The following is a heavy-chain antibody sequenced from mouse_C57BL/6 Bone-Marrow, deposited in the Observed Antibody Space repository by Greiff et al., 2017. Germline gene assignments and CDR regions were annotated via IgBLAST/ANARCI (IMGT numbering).Heavy chain of an antibody. CDR2: INYDGSST. Sequence: EVKVVESEGGLVQPGSSMKLSCTASGFTFSDYYMAWVRQVPEKGLEWVANINYDGSSTYYLVSLKSRFIISRDNAKNLLYLQMSSLKSEDTATYYCARAYYSNYPDYWGQGTTLTVSS. J-gene: IGHJ2*01. CDR1: GFTFSDYY. CDR3: ARAYYSNYPDY. D-gene: IGHD2-5*01. V-gene: IGHV5-16*01.